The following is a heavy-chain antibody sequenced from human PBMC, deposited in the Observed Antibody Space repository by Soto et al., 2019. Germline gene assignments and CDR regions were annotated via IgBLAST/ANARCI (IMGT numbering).Heavy chain of an antibody. Sequence: GESLKISCKGSGYSFAIYWIGWVRQMPGKGLEWMGIISPGDSDTRYSPSFQGQVTISADKSISTAYLQWSSLKASDTAMYYCARYGPDDSSGYYRISYYYYGMDVWGQGTTVTVSS. V-gene: IGHV5-51*01. CDR2: ISPGDSDT. J-gene: IGHJ6*02. CDR1: GYSFAIYW. CDR3: ARYGPDDSSGYYRISYYYYGMDV. D-gene: IGHD3-22*01.